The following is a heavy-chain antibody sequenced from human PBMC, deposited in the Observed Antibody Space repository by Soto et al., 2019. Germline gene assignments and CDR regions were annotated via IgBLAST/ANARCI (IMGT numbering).Heavy chain of an antibody. CDR3: AMVDVYVTPGPQDV. D-gene: IGHD3-16*01. CDR1: GGSVSSGSYY. Sequence: PSETLSLTCTVSGGSVSSGSYYWSWIRQPPGKGLEWIGYIYYSGSTNYNPSLKSRVTISVDTSKNQFSLKLSSVTAADTAVYYCAMVDVYVTPGPQDVWGQGTTVTVS. V-gene: IGHV4-61*01. CDR2: IYYSGST. J-gene: IGHJ6*02.